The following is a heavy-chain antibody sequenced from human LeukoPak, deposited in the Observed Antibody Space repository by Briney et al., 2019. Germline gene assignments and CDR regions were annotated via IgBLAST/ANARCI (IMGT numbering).Heavy chain of an antibody. J-gene: IGHJ4*02. V-gene: IGHV3-66*01. CDR2: IYSGGST. D-gene: IGHD1-26*01. CDR3: AKDQVASGSEALSY. CDR1: GFTVSSNY. Sequence: PGGSLRLSCAASGFTVSSNYMSWVRQAPGKGLEWVSAIYSGGSTYYADSVKGRFTISRDNSKNTLWLQMNSLRAEDTAVYYCAKDQVASGSEALSYWAQGTLVTVSS.